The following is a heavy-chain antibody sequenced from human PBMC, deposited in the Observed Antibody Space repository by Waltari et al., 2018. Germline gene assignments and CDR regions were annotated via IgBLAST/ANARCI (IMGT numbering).Heavy chain of an antibody. V-gene: IGHV3-48*01. Sequence: EVQLVESGGGLVQPGGSLRLSCAASGFTFSSYSMNWVRQAPGKGLEWVSYISSSSSTIYYADSVKGRFTISRDNAKNSLYLQMNSLRAEDTAVYYCARDPPGWSSGHDYWGQGTLVTVSS. CDR2: ISSSSSTI. CDR1: GFTFSSYS. J-gene: IGHJ4*02. D-gene: IGHD6-19*01. CDR3: ARDPPGWSSGHDY.